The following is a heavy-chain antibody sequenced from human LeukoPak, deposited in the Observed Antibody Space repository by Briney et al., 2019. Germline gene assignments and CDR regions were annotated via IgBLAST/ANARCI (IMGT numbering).Heavy chain of an antibody. D-gene: IGHD1-1*01. CDR2: IIPIFGIA. Sequence: AVKVSFKASGGTFSGYAISWVRQAPGQGLEWMGRIIPIFGIANYSQKFQGRVTITADKPTSTAYMELSSLRSEDTAVYYCARDSTGTSESDYWGQGTLVTVSS. V-gene: IGHV1-69*04. CDR1: GGTFSGYA. CDR3: ARDSTGTSESDY. J-gene: IGHJ4*02.